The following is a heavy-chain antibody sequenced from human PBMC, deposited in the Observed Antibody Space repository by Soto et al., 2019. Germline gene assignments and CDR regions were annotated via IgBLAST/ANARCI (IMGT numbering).Heavy chain of an antibody. V-gene: IGHV4-39*01. CDR1: GGSIRTTRFS. D-gene: IGHD1-1*01. CDR2: IYNTGRT. Sequence: PSETLSLTCTVSGGSIRTTRFSWGFIRQPPGKGLEWIGSIYNTGRTSYNPSLKSRVTISVDMSKNQFSLKLTSVTAADTAIYHCPRYNTWGQGVLDTVSS. CDR3: PRYNT. J-gene: IGHJ5*02.